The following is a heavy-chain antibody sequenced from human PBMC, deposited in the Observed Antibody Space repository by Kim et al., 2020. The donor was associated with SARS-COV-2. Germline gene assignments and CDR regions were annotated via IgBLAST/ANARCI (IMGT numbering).Heavy chain of an antibody. D-gene: IGHD2-21*01. Sequence: GGSLRLSCAASGFTFSDSRIHWVRQPSGKGLEWLGRIRTKANSYATSYAASVRGRFTISRGDSKNTAYLHMNSLESEDTAVYYCSSMGSRKVMTGGDYWGQGTLVTVTS. CDR1: GFTFSDSR. CDR2: IRTKANSYAT. J-gene: IGHJ4*02. CDR3: SSMGSRKVMTGGDY. V-gene: IGHV3-73*01.